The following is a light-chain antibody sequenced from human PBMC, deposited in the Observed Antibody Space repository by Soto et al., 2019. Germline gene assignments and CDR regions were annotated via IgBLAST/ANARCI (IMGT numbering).Light chain of an antibody. J-gene: IGKJ2*01. CDR2: KVF. CDR1: QSLVYADGNTY. V-gene: IGKV2-30*01. Sequence: DVVMTQSPLSLPVTLGQSASISCTSSQSLVYADGNTYLNWLQQRPGQSPRRLIYKVFNRDSGVPDRFSGSASGSEFTLTISRVEAEDIGVYYCMQTAHSPYTFGRGTTLEIK. CDR3: MQTAHSPYT.